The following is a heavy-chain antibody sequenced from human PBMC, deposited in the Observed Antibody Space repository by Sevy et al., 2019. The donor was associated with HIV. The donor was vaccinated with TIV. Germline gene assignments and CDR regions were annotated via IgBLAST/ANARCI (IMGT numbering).Heavy chain of an antibody. CDR1: GYTFTGYY. CDR2: INPNSGGT. Sequence: ASVKVSCKASGYTFTGYYMHWVRQAPGQGLEWMGWINPNSGGTNYAQKFQGRVTMTRDTSISTAYMELSRLRSDDTAVYYCARDLLAVAGTPPSYYYYGMDVWGQGTTVTVSS. CDR3: ARDLLAVAGTPPSYYYYGMDV. D-gene: IGHD6-19*01. V-gene: IGHV1-2*02. J-gene: IGHJ6*02.